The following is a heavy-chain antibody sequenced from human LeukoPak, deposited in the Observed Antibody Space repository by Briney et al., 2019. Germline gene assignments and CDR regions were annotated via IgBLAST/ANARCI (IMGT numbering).Heavy chain of an antibody. Sequence: GGSLRLSCAASGFTFSTYAMHWVRQAPGKGLEWVAVISYDGSSKYYADSVKGRFTISRDNSKNTLYLQMNSLRAEDTAVYYCAKYRLLWLPVPAFDFWGQGTLVTVSS. J-gene: IGHJ4*02. V-gene: IGHV3-30*04. CDR3: AKYRLLWLPVPAFDF. D-gene: IGHD5-12*01. CDR2: ISYDGSSK. CDR1: GFTFSTYA.